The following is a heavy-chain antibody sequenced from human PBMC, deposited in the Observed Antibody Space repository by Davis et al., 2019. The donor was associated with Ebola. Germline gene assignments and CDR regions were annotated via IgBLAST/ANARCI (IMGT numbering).Heavy chain of an antibody. D-gene: IGHD3-3*01. Sequence: GESLKISCAASGFIFKTYTMHWVRRAPGKGLEWVSTLGLSADTYYADSVKGRFTISRDNSKKTLYLQMNSLRAEDTAVYYCAKSGLSFGVVKYHYGMDVWGKGTTVTVSS. J-gene: IGHJ6*04. CDR1: GFIFKTYT. V-gene: IGHV3-23*01. CDR2: LGLSADT. CDR3: AKSGLSFGVVKYHYGMDV.